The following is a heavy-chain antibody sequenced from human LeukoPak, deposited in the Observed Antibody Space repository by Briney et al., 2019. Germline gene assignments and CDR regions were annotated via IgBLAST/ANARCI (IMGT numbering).Heavy chain of an antibody. V-gene: IGHV1-8*01. D-gene: IGHD6-13*01. Sequence: ASVKVSCKASGYTFTSYDINWVRQATGQGLEWMGWMNPNSGNTGYAQKFQGRVTITRNTSISTAYMELSSLRSEDTAVYYCATDLPAAAGVAVFDIWGQGTMVTVSS. CDR1: GYTFTSYD. J-gene: IGHJ3*02. CDR2: MNPNSGNT. CDR3: ATDLPAAAGVAVFDI.